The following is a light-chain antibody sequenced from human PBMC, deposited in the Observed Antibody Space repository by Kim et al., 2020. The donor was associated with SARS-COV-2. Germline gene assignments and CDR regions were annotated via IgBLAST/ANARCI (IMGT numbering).Light chain of an antibody. Sequence: GQRITISCSGGSSNIGSNSVYWYKHRPGTAPKLLIYTNHQRPSGVPDRFSGSRSGTSASLAISGVRSEDEADFYCAAWDDRLSGTVFGGGTQLTVL. CDR2: TNH. CDR1: SSNIGSNS. V-gene: IGLV1-47*02. CDR3: AAWDDRLSGTV. J-gene: IGLJ3*02.